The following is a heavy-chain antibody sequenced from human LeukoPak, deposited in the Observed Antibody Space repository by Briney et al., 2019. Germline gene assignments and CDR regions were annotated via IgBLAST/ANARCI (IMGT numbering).Heavy chain of an antibody. CDR1: GFTSSNYA. CDR2: INNSGEYT. CDR3: AKFLGATSVTDDALDV. V-gene: IGHV3-23*01. Sequence: GGSLRLSCAASGFTSSNYAMSWVRQAPGKGLEWVSVINNSGEYTNYADSVRGRFTLSTDNTKNTMYLQMSSLRAEDTAIYYCAKFLGATSVTDDALDVWGQGTLVTVSS. J-gene: IGHJ4*02. D-gene: IGHD1-26*01.